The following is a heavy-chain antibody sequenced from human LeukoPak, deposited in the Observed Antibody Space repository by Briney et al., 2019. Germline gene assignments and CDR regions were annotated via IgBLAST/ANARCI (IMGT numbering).Heavy chain of an antibody. J-gene: IGHJ4*02. CDR1: GFTFDDYA. CDR2: ISWNSGSI. D-gene: IGHD2-15*01. CDR3: AKDTRRMRVVAATPYLDY. V-gene: IGHV3-9*01. Sequence: GGSLRLSCAASGFTFDDYAMHWVRQAPGKGLEWVSGISWNSGSIGYADSVKGRFTISRDNAKNSLYLQMNSLRAEDTALYYCAKDTRRMRVVAATPYLDYWGQGTLVTVSS.